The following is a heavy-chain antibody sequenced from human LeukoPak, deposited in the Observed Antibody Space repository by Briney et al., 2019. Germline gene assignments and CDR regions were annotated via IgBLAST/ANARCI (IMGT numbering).Heavy chain of an antibody. J-gene: IGHJ4*02. Sequence: SETLSLTCSVSGASIASTSYYWGWVRQPPGKGLEWIGNIYHSGNTYYTSSLRSRVTISVDTSKNLFSLNLTSVAGADTAVYFCARVADSRGRFGDYFDNWGLGTLVTVSS. V-gene: IGHV4-39*02. CDR3: ARVADSRGRFGDYFDN. D-gene: IGHD3-10*01. CDR1: GASIASTSYY. CDR2: IYHSGNT.